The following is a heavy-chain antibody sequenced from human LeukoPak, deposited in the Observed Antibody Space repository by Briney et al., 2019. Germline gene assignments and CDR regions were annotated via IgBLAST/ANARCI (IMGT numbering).Heavy chain of an antibody. V-gene: IGHV5-51*01. D-gene: IGHD5-12*01. CDR1: GYNFTTYS. CDR2: IYPGDSDA. Sequence: GESLKISCKGSGYNFTTYSIGWVRQMPGKGLEWMGIIYPGDSDARYSPSFQGQVTILVDKSISTAYLQWSSLKASDTAMYYCAGGYSGYDQIDYWGQGTLVTVSS. CDR3: AGGYSGYDQIDY. J-gene: IGHJ4*02.